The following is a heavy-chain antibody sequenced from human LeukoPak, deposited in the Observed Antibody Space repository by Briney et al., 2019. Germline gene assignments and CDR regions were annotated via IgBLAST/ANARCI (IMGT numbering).Heavy chain of an antibody. D-gene: IGHD5-24*01. Sequence: GGSLRLSCAASGFTFNTYALHWVRQAPGKGLEWVAVISYDGSSKYYTDSVKGRFTISRDISKNTLYLQMNTLRADDTAVYFCARDLMATICYYYGMDVWGRGTTVTVSS. V-gene: IGHV3-30-3*01. J-gene: IGHJ6*02. CDR3: ARDLMATICYYYGMDV. CDR2: ISYDGSSK. CDR1: GFTFNTYA.